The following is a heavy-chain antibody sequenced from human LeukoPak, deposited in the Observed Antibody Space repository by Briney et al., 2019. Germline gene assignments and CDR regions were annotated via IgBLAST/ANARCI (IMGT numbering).Heavy chain of an antibody. Sequence: PGGSLRLSCAASGFTFSSYAMSWVRQAPGKGLEWVSAISGSGGSTYYADSVKGRFTISRDNSKNTLYLQMNSLRAEDTAVYYCAKDLRGHCSSTSCYILFDYWGQGTLVTVSS. J-gene: IGHJ4*02. V-gene: IGHV3-23*01. D-gene: IGHD2-2*02. CDR1: GFTFSSYA. CDR3: AKDLRGHCSSTSCYILFDY. CDR2: ISGSGGST.